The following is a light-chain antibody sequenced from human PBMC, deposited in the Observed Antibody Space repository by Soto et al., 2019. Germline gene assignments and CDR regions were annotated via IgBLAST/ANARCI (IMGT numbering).Light chain of an antibody. J-gene: IGKJ4*01. Sequence: EIVMTQSPATLSVSPGERATPSCRASQSVSSNLAWYQQKPGQAPRLLIYGASTRATGIPARFSGSGSGTEFTLTISSLQSEDCAVYYCQQYNNWPPLTFGGGTKVEIK. CDR2: GAS. V-gene: IGKV3-15*01. CDR1: QSVSSN. CDR3: QQYNNWPPLT.